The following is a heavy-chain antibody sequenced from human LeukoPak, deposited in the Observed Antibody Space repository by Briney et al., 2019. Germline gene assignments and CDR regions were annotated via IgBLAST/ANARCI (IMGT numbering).Heavy chain of an antibody. D-gene: IGHD2-15*01. V-gene: IGHV3-64D*06. CDR3: TRDSALLGVAFDL. J-gene: IGHJ3*01. CDR2: ISSNGDNT. Sequence: GGSLKLSCSASGFPFNTYAIHWVRQAPGKGLEYVAGISSNGDNTDFADSAKGRFTISRDNSKSTLFLQMNSLRAEDTAVYFCTRDSALLGVAFDLWGQGTVVTVSS. CDR1: GFPFNTYA.